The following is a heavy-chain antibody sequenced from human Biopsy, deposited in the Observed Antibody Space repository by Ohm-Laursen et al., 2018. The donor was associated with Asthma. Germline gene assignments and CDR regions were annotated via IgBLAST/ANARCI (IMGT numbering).Heavy chain of an antibody. CDR1: GFNFDDFA. Sequence: SLRLSCAASGFNFDDFAMHWVRQAPGKGLEWVAATTWNSGSRVYAVSVKGRFTISRDNAQNSLYLHMNGLKPEDTAVYYCAKPLNTYNFYAYDVWGQGTTVVVSS. CDR3: AKPLNTYNFYAYDV. CDR2: TTWNSGSR. D-gene: IGHD5/OR15-5a*01. V-gene: IGHV3-9*01. J-gene: IGHJ6*02.